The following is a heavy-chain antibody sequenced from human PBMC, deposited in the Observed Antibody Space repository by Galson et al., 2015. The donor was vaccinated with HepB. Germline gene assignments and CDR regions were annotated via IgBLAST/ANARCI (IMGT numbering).Heavy chain of an antibody. D-gene: IGHD3-22*01. V-gene: IGHV3-53*01. J-gene: IGHJ3*02. Sequence: SLRLSCAASGFTVSSNYMSWVRQAPGKGLEWVSVIYSGGSTYYADSVKGRFTISRDNSKNTLYLQMNSLRAEDTAVYYCARDGDSSGEGYAFDIWGQGTMVTVSS. CDR3: ARDGDSSGEGYAFDI. CDR1: GFTVSSNY. CDR2: IYSGGST.